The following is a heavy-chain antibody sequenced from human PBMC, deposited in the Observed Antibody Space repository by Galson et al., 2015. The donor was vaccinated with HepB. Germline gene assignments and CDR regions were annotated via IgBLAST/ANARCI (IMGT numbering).Heavy chain of an antibody. D-gene: IGHD2/OR15-2a*01. CDR2: ISYDGSNK. J-gene: IGHJ3*02. CDR1: GFTFSSYG. Sequence: SLRHSCAASGFTFSSYGMHWVRQAPGKGLEWVAVISYDGSNKYYADSVKGRFTISRDNSKNTLYLQMNSLRAEDTAVYYCAKVSARGDAFDIWGQGTMVTASS. CDR3: AKVSARGDAFDI. V-gene: IGHV3-30*18.